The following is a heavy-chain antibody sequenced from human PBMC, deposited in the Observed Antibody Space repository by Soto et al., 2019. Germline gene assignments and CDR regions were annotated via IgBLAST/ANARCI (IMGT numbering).Heavy chain of an antibody. CDR2: IIPMFGAP. J-gene: IGHJ6*02. V-gene: IGHV1-69*06. Sequence: QVQLLQSGGEVKKAGSSVKVSCKASGGILTTNAISWVRQAPGQGLEWMGAIIPMFGAPKYAQKFQCRHTITADKPTSTRYMEMLSPRPADTEGYNCARGGLGASTYRAMDTGAQGTTVAASS. D-gene: IGHD5-12*01. CDR1: GGILTTNA. CDR3: ARGGLGASTYRAMDT.